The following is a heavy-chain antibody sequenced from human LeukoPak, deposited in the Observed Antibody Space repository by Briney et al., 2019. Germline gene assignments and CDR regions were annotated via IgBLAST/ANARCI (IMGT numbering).Heavy chain of an antibody. J-gene: IGHJ1*01. CDR3: ARAQDYCSGSTCYGYFQY. CDR1: GFTVSSNY. D-gene: IGHD2-15*01. V-gene: IGHV3-53*01. CDR2: TYSGGST. Sequence: QPGGSLRLSCAASGFTVSSNYMSWVRQAPGQGLECVSATYSGGSTYYADSVKGRFTISSDNSKNTLYLQMNSLKAEDTAIYYCARAQDYCSGSTCYGYFQYWGQGTLVTVSS.